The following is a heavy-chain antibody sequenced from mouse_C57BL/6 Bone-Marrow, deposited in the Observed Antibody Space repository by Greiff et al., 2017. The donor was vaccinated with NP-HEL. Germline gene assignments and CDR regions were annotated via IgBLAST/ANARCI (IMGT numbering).Heavy chain of an antibody. CDR2: ISNLAYSI. CDR1: GFTFSDYG. J-gene: IGHJ4*01. V-gene: IGHV5-15*01. Sequence: DVQLVESGGGLVQPGGSLQLSCAASGFTFSDYGMAWVRQAPRKGPEWVAFISNLAYSIYYADTVTGRFTISTENAKNTLYLEMSSLRSEDTAMYYCARQRSNYDAMDYWGQGTSVTVSS. CDR3: ARQRSNYDAMDY. D-gene: IGHD2-5*01.